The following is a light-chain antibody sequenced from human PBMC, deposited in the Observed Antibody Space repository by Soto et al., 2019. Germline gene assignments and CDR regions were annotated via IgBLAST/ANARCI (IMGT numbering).Light chain of an antibody. CDR1: QSVSSSY. CDR3: HQYVSSWT. J-gene: IGKJ1*01. CDR2: GAS. Sequence: IVLTQSPGTLALSAGERATLSCRASQSVSSSYLAWYQQKPGQAPRLLIYGASSRATGIPDRFSGSGSGTDFTLTISRLEPEDFAVYYCHQYVSSWTFGQGTKVDIK. V-gene: IGKV3-20*01.